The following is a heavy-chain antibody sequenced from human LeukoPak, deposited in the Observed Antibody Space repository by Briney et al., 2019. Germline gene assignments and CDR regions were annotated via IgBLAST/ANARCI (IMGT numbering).Heavy chain of an antibody. CDR3: ARDDRGATYFDY. J-gene: IGHJ4*02. D-gene: IGHD1-26*01. V-gene: IGHV3-48*03. CDR2: ISSSGSTI. CDR1: GFTFSSYE. Sequence: GGSLRLSCAASGFTFSSYEMNWVRQAPGKGLEWVSYISSSGSTIYCADSVKGRFTISRDNAKNSLYLQMNSLRAEDTAVYYCARDDRGATYFDYWGQGTLVTVSS.